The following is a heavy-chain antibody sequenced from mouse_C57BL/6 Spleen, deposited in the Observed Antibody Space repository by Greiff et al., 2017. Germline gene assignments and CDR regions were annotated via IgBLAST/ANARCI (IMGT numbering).Heavy chain of an antibody. CDR2: IDPENGDT. Sequence: VQLQQSGAELVRPGASVKLSCTASGFNIKDDYMHWVKQRPEQGLEWIGWIDPENGDTEYASKFQGKATITADTSSNTAYLQLSSLTSEDTAVYYCTTFRDGYYGWGQGTLVTVSA. CDR3: TTFRDGYYG. V-gene: IGHV14-4*01. CDR1: GFNIKDDY. J-gene: IGHJ3*01. D-gene: IGHD2-3*01.